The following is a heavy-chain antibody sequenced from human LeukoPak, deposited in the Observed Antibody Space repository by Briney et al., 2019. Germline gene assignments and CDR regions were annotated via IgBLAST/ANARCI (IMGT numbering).Heavy chain of an antibody. Sequence: PSETLSLTCAVYGGSFSGYYWSWIRQPPGKGLEWIGEINHSGSTNYNPSLKSRVTISVDTSKNQFSLKLSSVTAADTAVYYCARDPSAEGYWGQGTLVTVSS. CDR1: GGSFSGYY. CDR2: INHSGST. J-gene: IGHJ4*02. CDR3: ARDPSAEGY. V-gene: IGHV4-34*01.